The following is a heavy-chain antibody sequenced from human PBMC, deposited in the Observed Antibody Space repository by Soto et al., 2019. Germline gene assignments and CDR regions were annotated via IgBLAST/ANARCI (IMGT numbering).Heavy chain of an antibody. Sequence: GGSLRLSCAASGFTFSSYWMSWVRQAPGKGLEWVANIKQDGSEKYYVDSVKGRFTISRDNAKNSLYLQMNSLRAEDTAVYYCARWGSFWSGYHDICGQGTMVTVSS. CDR1: GFTFSSYW. CDR2: IKQDGSEK. J-gene: IGHJ3*02. D-gene: IGHD3-3*01. V-gene: IGHV3-7*03. CDR3: ARWGSFWSGYHDI.